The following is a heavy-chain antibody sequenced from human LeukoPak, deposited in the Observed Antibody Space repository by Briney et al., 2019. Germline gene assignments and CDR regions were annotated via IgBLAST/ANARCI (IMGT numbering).Heavy chain of an antibody. V-gene: IGHV5-51*01. Sequence: KVGESLKISCKGSGYNFSSYWIAWVRQMPGKGLEYMGIINPGNSDIRYSPSFQGQVTISADKSISTAYLEWSSLKASDTAMYYCARHLDGYNPFDYWGQGTPVTVSS. CDR1: GYNFSSYW. J-gene: IGHJ4*02. D-gene: IGHD5-24*01. CDR2: INPGNSDI. CDR3: ARHLDGYNPFDY.